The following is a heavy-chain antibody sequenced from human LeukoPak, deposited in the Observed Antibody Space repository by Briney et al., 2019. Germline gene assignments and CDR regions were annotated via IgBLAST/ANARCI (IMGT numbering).Heavy chain of an antibody. Sequence: GGSLRLSCAASGFTVSSNYMSWVRQAPGKGLEWVSVIYSGGSTYYADSVRGRFTISRDNSKNTLYLQMNSLRAEDTAVYYCARESRVVAGAGFDIWGQGTMVTVSS. J-gene: IGHJ3*02. CDR1: GFTVSSNY. D-gene: IGHD3-22*01. CDR2: IYSGGST. CDR3: ARESRVVAGAGFDI. V-gene: IGHV3-53*01.